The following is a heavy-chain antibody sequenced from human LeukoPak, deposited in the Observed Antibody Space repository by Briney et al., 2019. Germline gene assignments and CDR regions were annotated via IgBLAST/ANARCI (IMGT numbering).Heavy chain of an antibody. J-gene: IGHJ4*02. CDR1: GFTFDDYA. CDR2: INWNSGSI. CDR3: AKDKEDSRGYYYVFDF. D-gene: IGHD3-22*01. V-gene: IGHV3-9*01. Sequence: GRSLRLSCAASGFTFDDYAMHWVRQAPGKGPEGVAGINWNSGSIGYADSVKGRFTISRDNAKNYLYLQLNSLRAEDTALYYCAKDKEDSRGYYYVFDFWGQGTLVTVSS.